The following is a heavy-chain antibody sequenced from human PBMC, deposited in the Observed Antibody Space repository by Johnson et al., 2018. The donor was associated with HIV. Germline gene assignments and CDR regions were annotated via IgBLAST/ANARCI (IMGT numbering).Heavy chain of an antibody. CDR2: ISYDGSNK. V-gene: IGHV3-30*04. Sequence: VQLVESGGGVVQPGTSLRLSCAASGFTFSSYAMHWVRQAPGKGLEWVAVISYDGSNKYYADSVKGRFTISSDNSKNTLYLQMNSLGAEDTAGYYCARGGRHDAFDIWGQGTMVTVSS. J-gene: IGHJ3*02. D-gene: IGHD3-16*01. CDR1: GFTFSSYA. CDR3: ARGGRHDAFDI.